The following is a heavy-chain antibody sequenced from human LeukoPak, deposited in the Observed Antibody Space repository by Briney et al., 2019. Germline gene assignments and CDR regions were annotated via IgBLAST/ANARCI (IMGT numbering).Heavy chain of an antibody. CDR1: GGSITSHY. D-gene: IGHD2-2*01. CDR2: IYYDGNT. Sequence: SSETLSLTCTVSGGSITSHYWSWIRQPPGKGLEWIGYIYYDGNTNYNPSLKSRVTIPVDTSKNQFSLKLSSVTAADTAVYYCARDGSFPGSPNNWLDPWGQGTLVTVSS. CDR3: ARDGSFPGSPNNWLDP. J-gene: IGHJ5*02. V-gene: IGHV4-59*11.